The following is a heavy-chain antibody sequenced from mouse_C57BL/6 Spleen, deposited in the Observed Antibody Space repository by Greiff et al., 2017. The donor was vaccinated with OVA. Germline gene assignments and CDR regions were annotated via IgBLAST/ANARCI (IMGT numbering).Heavy chain of an antibody. CDR1: GYAFSSYW. J-gene: IGHJ4*01. Sequence: QVQLQQSGAELVKPGASVKISCKASGYAFSSYWMNWVKQRPGKGLEWIGQIYPGDGDTNYNGKFKGKATLTADKSSSTAYTQLSSLTSEDSAVYFCARDCGSSYCAMDYWGQGTSVTVSS. V-gene: IGHV1-80*01. CDR2: IYPGDGDT. D-gene: IGHD1-1*01. CDR3: ARDCGSSYCAMDY.